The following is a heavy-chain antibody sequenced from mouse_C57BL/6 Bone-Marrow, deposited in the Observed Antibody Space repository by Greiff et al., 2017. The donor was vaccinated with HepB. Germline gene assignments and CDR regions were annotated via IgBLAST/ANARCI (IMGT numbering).Heavy chain of an antibody. Sequence: QVQLQQPGAELVMPGASVKLSCKASGYTFTSYWMHWVKQRPGQGLEWIGEIDPSDSYTNYNQKFKGKSTLTVDKSSSTAYMQLSSLTSEDSAVYYCAITIYYIFAYWGQGTLVTVSA. D-gene: IGHD1-1*01. CDR1: GYTFTSYW. CDR3: AITIYYIFAY. V-gene: IGHV1-69*01. J-gene: IGHJ3*01. CDR2: IDPSDSYT.